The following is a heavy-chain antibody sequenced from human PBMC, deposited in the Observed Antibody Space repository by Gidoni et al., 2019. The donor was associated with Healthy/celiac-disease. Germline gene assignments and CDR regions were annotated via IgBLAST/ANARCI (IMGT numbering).Heavy chain of an antibody. J-gene: IGHJ6*02. CDR1: VVSISSSNW. CDR3: AREGNETTVTLRRYYYYYGMDV. D-gene: IGHD4-4*01. Sequence: QVQLQGSGPGLVKPSGTLSLTCAVSVVSISSSNWWSWVRQPPGKGLEWIGEIYHSGSTNYNPYLKSRVTISVDKSKNQFSLKLSSVTAADTAVYYCAREGNETTVTLRRYYYYYGMDVWGQGTTVNVSS. V-gene: IGHV4-4*02. CDR2: IYHSGST.